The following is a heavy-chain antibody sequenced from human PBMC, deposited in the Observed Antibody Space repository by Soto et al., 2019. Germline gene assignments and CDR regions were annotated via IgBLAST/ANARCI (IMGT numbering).Heavy chain of an antibody. Sequence: ASVKVSCKASGYTFTSYYMHWVRQAPGQGLEWMGIINPSGGSTSYAQKFQGRVTMTRDTSTSKVYMELSSLRSEDTAVYYCARDVRIFGVVAPNYYYGMDVWGQGTTVTVSS. CDR2: INPSGGST. CDR1: GYTFTSYY. V-gene: IGHV1-46*01. CDR3: ARDVRIFGVVAPNYYYGMDV. D-gene: IGHD3-3*01. J-gene: IGHJ6*02.